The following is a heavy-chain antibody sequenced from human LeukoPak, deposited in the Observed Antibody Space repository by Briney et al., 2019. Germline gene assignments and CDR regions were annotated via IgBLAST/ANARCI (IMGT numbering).Heavy chain of an antibody. CDR1: GFTFNDYY. V-gene: IGHV3-11*01. CDR3: ARDGGSSWYTARDAFDI. J-gene: IGHJ3*02. D-gene: IGHD6-13*01. Sequence: GGSLRLSCAASGFTFNDYYMSWIRQAPGKGLEWVSYISSSGSTIYYADSVKGRFTISRDNAKNSLYLQMNSLRAEDTAVYYCARDGGSSWYTARDAFDIWGQGTMVTVSS. CDR2: ISSSGSTI.